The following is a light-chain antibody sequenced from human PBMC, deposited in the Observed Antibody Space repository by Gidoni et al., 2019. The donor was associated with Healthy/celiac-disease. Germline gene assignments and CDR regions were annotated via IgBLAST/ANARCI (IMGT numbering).Light chain of an antibody. CDR3: QQRSNWPIT. Sequence: EIVLTQSPATLSLSRGERATLSCRASQSVSSYLAWYQQKPGQAPRLLIYDASNRATGIPARFSGSGSGTDFTLTISSLEPEDFAVYYCQQRSNWPITFGQRTRLEI. J-gene: IGKJ5*01. CDR2: DAS. V-gene: IGKV3-11*01. CDR1: QSVSSY.